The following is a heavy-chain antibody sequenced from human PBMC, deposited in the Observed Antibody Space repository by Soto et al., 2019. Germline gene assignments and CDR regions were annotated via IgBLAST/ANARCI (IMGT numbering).Heavy chain of an antibody. V-gene: IGHV3-11*01. CDR2: ISSSTGDII. Sequence: QVQLVESGGGWVKSGGSLRLSCAASGFTFNDYYMSWIRQAPGKGLEWVSFISSSTGDIIYYADSVKGRFTISRDNAKNTLFLQMNSLRAEDTAVSYCTRTSPTVDYWGQGTLVSVSS. CDR3: TRTSPTVDY. J-gene: IGHJ4*02. CDR1: GFTFNDYY.